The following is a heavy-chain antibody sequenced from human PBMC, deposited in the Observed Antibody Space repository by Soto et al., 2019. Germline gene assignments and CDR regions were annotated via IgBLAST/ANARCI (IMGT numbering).Heavy chain of an antibody. J-gene: IGHJ5*02. CDR3: AREGEESIAARLEGGWFDP. D-gene: IGHD6-6*01. Sequence: QVQLVQSGAEVKKPGASVKVSCKASGYTFTSYAMHWVRQAPGQRLEWMGWINAGNGNTKYSQKFQGRVTITRDTSASTAYMELSSLRSEDTAVYYCAREGEESIAARLEGGWFDPWGQGTLVTVSS. CDR2: INAGNGNT. V-gene: IGHV1-3*01. CDR1: GYTFTSYA.